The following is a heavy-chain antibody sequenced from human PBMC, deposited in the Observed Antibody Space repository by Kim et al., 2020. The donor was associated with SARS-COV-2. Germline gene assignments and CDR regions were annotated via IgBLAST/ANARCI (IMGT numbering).Heavy chain of an antibody. J-gene: IGHJ6*02. D-gene: IGHD4-17*01. V-gene: IGHV3-49*03. Sequence: GGSLRLSCTASGFTFGDYAMSWFRQAPGKGLEWVGFIRSKAYGGTTEYGASVKGRFTISRDDSKSIAYLQMNSLKTEDTAVYYCTRLDDYGDYPYYYYGMDVWGQGTTVTVSS. CDR1: GFTFGDYA. CDR2: IRSKAYGGTT. CDR3: TRLDDYGDYPYYYYGMDV.